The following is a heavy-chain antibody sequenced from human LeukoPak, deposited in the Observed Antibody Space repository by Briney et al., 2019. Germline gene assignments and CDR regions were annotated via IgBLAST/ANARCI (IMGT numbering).Heavy chain of an antibody. J-gene: IGHJ5*02. Sequence: SETLSLTCTVSGGSISSYYWSWIRQPPGKGLEWIGYIYYSGSTNYNPSLKSRVTIYVDTCKNQFSLKLSSVTAADTAVYYCARANTYYYGSGSLWFDPWGQGTLVTVSS. CDR1: GGSISSYY. V-gene: IGHV4-59*01. CDR3: ARANTYYYGSGSLWFDP. CDR2: IYYSGST. D-gene: IGHD3-10*01.